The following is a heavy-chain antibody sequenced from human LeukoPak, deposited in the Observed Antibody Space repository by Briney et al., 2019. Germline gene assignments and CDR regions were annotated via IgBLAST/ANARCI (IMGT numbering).Heavy chain of an antibody. J-gene: IGHJ4*02. CDR2: IKQDGSEK. CDR3: ARGSGDRFWVY. V-gene: IGHV3-7*01. Sequence: GGSLSVSCAASGFRFSSYCMSWVRQAAGRGREGVANIKQDGSEKYYVACVTGRIPIPRDNAKNSPYLQTNSLRAEDTAVYYCARGSGDRFWVYWGQGTLVTVSS. D-gene: IGHD3-10*01. CDR1: GFRFSSYC.